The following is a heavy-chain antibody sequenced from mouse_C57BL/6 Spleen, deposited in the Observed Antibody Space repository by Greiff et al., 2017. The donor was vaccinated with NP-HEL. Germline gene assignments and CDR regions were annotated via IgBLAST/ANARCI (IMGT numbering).Heavy chain of an antibody. J-gene: IGHJ4*01. Sequence: QVQLQQPGAELVRPGSSVKLSCKASGYTFTSYWMHWVKQRPIQGLEWIGNIDPSDSETHYNQKFKDKATLTVDKSSSTAYMQLSSLTSEDSAVYYCARGTTVVATLPYYAMDYWGQGTSVTVSS. CDR3: ARGTTVVATLPYYAMDY. D-gene: IGHD1-1*01. CDR2: IDPSDSET. CDR1: GYTFTSYW. V-gene: IGHV1-52*01.